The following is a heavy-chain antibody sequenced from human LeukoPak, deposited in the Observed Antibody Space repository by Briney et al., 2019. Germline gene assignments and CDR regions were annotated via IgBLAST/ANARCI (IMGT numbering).Heavy chain of an antibody. CDR1: VYTFTGYY. V-gene: IGHV1-2*02. CDR3: ARDPNVDYFDY. J-gene: IGHJ4*02. Sequence: ASVKVSCKASVYTFTGYYMHWVRQAPGQRLEWMGWINPNSGGTNYAQKFQGRVTMTRDTSISTAYMELSRLRSDDTAVYYCARDPNVDYFDYWGQGTLVTVSS. CDR2: INPNSGGT.